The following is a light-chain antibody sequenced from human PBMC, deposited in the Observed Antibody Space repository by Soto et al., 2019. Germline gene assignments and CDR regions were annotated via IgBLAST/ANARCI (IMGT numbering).Light chain of an antibody. V-gene: IGLV2-23*01. CDR3: CSYASSSASVL. J-gene: IGLJ3*02. Sequence: QSALTQPVSVSGSPGQSITISCTGTSRDVGSYSLVSWYQQHPGKAPKLIIYEGTKRPSGISDRFSGSQSGNTASLTISGLEVEDETDYYCCSYASSSASVLFGGGTKLTVL. CDR1: SRDVGSYSL. CDR2: EGT.